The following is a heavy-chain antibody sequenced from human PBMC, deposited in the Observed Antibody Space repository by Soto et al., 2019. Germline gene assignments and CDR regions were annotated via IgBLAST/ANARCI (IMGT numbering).Heavy chain of an antibody. CDR2: IYYSGST. CDR3: ARGSGIVAAN. J-gene: IGHJ4*02. Sequence: QLQLQESGPGLVKPSETLSLTCTVSGGSISSSSYYWGWIRQPPGKGLEWIGSIYYSGSTYYNPTLKSRVSISVDTSRNQFSLKLSSVTAADTAVYYCARGSGIVAANWGQGTLVTVSS. V-gene: IGHV4-39*01. D-gene: IGHD1-26*01. CDR1: GGSISSSSYY.